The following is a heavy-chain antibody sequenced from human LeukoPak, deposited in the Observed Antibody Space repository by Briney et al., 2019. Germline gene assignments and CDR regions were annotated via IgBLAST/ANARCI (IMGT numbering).Heavy chain of an antibody. CDR1: GFAFSIYW. Sequence: PGGSLRLSCAASGFAFSIYWMRWVRQAPGKGLVWVSRINSDGSNTNYADSVKGRFSISRDNAKNTLYLQMHSLRVEDTAVYSCISVYYHPSGYWGQGTLVTVSS. CDR3: ISVYYHPSGY. V-gene: IGHV3-74*01. CDR2: INSDGSNT. J-gene: IGHJ4*02. D-gene: IGHD5/OR15-5a*01.